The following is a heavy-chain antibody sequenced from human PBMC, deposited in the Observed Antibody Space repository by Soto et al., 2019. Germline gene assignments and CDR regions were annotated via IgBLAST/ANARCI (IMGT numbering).Heavy chain of an antibody. J-gene: IGHJ4*02. V-gene: IGHV3-23*01. CDR3: ATMNLNWGSPFASLEY. D-gene: IGHD3-16*01. Sequence: GGSLRLSCAASGFTFSNFVISWVRQAPWKGLEWISVISHDAATTYYADSVKGRFTISGDNSRNTLYLQMNSLTAEDTALYYCATMNLNWGSPFASLEYLGQGTLVTASS. CDR2: ISHDAATT. CDR1: GFTFSNFV.